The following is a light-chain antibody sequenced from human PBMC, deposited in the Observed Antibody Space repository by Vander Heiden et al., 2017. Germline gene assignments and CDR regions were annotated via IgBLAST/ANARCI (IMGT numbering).Light chain of an antibody. CDR2: DDN. CDR1: DNESKR. Sequence: SYVLTQPPSVSVAPGPTARIICGGRDNESKRVQWYQQRPGQAPLLVVYDDNDRPSGIPERFSGSNSGNTATLIITGVEAGDEGDYFCQVWDGGSDLLVVFGGGTKLTVL. V-gene: IGLV3-21*02. J-gene: IGLJ2*01. CDR3: QVWDGGSDLLVV.